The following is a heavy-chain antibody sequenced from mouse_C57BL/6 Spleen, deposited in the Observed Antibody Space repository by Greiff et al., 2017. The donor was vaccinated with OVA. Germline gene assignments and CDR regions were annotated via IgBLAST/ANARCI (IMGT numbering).Heavy chain of an antibody. Sequence: VQLQQPGAELVKPGASVKLSCKASGYTFTSYWMQWVKQRPGQGLEWIGEIDPSDSYTNYNQKFKGKATLTVDTSSSTAYMQLSSLTSEDSAVYYSARSYNGCIEVWGTGTTVTVSS. D-gene: IGHD1-3*01. CDR1: GYTFTSYW. J-gene: IGHJ1*03. CDR3: ARSYNGCIEV. CDR2: IDPSDSYT. V-gene: IGHV1-50*01.